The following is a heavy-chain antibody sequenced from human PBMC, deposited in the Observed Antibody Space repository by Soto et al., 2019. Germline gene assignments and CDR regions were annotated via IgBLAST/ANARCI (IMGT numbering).Heavy chain of an antibody. V-gene: IGHV3-48*03. D-gene: IGHD3-3*01. Sequence: GGSLRLSCAASGFTFSSYEMNWVRQAPGKGLEWVSYISSSGSTIYYADSVKGRFTISRDNAKNSLYLQMNSLRAEDTAVYYCARDPFEGFGFDLWGRGTLVTVSS. CDR3: ARDPFEGFGFDL. CDR2: ISSSGSTI. J-gene: IGHJ2*01. CDR1: GFTFSSYE.